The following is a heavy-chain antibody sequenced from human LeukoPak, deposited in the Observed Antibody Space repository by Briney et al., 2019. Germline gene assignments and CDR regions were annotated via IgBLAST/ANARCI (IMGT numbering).Heavy chain of an antibody. D-gene: IGHD3-16*02. CDR3: AKDGGMMGELSD. Sequence: GGSLRLSCAASGFTFSSYEMNWVRQAPGKGLEWVSYISSSGSTIYYADSVKGRFTISRDNSKNSLYLQMNSLRTEDTALYYCAKDGGMMGELSDWGQGTLVTVSS. CDR2: ISSSGSTI. CDR1: GFTFSSYE. V-gene: IGHV3-48*03. J-gene: IGHJ4*02.